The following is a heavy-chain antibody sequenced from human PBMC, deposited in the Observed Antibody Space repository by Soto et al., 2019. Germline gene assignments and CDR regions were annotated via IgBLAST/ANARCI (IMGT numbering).Heavy chain of an antibody. D-gene: IGHD2-15*01. Sequence: PSETLSLTCRVSGSSITNSFYWGWTRQSPEKGLEWIGSISHTGRTSYNPSLKSRVSISVDTSKNQFSLTLTSVTAADTAVYYCARDPANLALAVAYFDSWGQGTLVTVSS. CDR3: ARDPANLALAVAYFDS. J-gene: IGHJ4*02. CDR2: ISHTGRT. V-gene: IGHV4-38-2*02. CDR1: GSSITNSFY.